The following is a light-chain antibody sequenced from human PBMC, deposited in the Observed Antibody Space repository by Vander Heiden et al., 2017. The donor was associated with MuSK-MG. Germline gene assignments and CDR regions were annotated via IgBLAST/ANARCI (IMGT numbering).Light chain of an antibody. CDR1: QSVANY. CDR2: DAS. J-gene: IGKJ4*01. Sequence: VLTQSPATLSLSPGDTATLSCRASQSVANYVAWYQQKPGQAPRLLINDASNRAPGIPARFSGSWSGADFTLTISSLEPEDFAVYYCAQRYNGPPLTFGGGTRLATK. CDR3: AQRYNGPPLT. V-gene: IGKV3-11*01.